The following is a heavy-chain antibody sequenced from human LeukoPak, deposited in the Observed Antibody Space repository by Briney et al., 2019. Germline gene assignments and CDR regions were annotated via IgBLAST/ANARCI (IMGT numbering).Heavy chain of an antibody. CDR3: ARGDYETHGYQTR. CDR1: GYIFTSYV. Sequence: ASVKVSCKASGYIFTSYVLHWVRLAPGQGLEWMGWINTNTGNPTYVQGFTGRFVFSLDTSVSTAYLQISSLKADDTAMYYCARGDYETHGYQTRWGQGTLVTVSS. J-gene: IGHJ4*02. CDR2: INTNTGNP. D-gene: IGHD3-22*01. V-gene: IGHV7-4-1*02.